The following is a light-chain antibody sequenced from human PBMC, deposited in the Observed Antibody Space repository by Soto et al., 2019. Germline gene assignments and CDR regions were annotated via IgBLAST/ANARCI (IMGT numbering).Light chain of an antibody. CDR3: QQYGSSPPLT. CDR1: QSVSSY. CDR2: DAS. V-gene: IGKV3-20*01. J-gene: IGKJ4*01. Sequence: EIVLTQSPATLSLSPGERATLSCRASQSVSSYLAWYQQKPGQAPRLLIYDASNRATGIPARFSGSGSGTDFTLTISRLEPEDFALYYCQQYGSSPPLTFGGGTKVEI.